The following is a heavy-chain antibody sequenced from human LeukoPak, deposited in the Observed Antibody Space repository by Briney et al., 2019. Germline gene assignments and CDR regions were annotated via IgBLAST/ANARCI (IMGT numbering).Heavy chain of an antibody. Sequence: ASVKVSCKASGYTFTSYGISWERQAPGQGLEWMGWISAYNGNTNYAQKLQGRVTMTTDTSTSTAYMELRSLRSDDTAVYYCARDRYNWNKKTNWFDPWGQGTLVTVSS. CDR2: ISAYNGNT. J-gene: IGHJ5*02. D-gene: IGHD1-1*01. CDR1: GYTFTSYG. CDR3: ARDRYNWNKKTNWFDP. V-gene: IGHV1-18*01.